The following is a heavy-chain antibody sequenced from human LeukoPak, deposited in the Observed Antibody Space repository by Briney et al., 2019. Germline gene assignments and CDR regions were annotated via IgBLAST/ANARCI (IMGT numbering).Heavy chain of an antibody. J-gene: IGHJ5*02. CDR1: GFTFSRYW. CDR2: INQDGSEK. Sequence: GGSLRLSCAVSGFTFSRYWMSWVRQAPGKGLEWVANINQDGSEKYYVDSVKGRFTISRDNAKSSLYLHMNSVRDEDTAVYYCARVLKGFNLWGQGALVTVSS. V-gene: IGHV3-7*04. CDR3: ARVLKGFNL.